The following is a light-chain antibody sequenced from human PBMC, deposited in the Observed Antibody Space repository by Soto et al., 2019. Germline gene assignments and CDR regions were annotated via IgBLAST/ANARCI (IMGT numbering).Light chain of an antibody. J-gene: IGKJ4*01. Sequence: EIMLIQTQLSSPVTLGRSASISSRPTQRLLDSTGNSYLSWLQQRPGQPPRLLIYEISKRFSGVPDRFSGSGTGTDFTLKISRVEAEDVGVYYCMQDTQYPITFGGGTKVDIK. V-gene: IGKV2-24*01. CDR2: EIS. CDR1: QRLLDSTGNSY. CDR3: MQDTQYPIT.